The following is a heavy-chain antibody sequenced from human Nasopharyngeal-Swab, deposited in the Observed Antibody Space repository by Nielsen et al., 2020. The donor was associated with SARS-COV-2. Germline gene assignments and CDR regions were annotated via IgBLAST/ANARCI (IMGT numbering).Heavy chain of an antibody. CDR3: ARERGGGYGDY. V-gene: IGHV3-48*04. J-gene: IGHJ4*02. CDR2: ITGTSDSI. Sequence: GSLKISCAASGFTFSPYTMTWVRQAPGKGLEWLSYITGTSDSIRYADSVKGRFTISRDNAKNSLFLQMNGLTAEDTAVYYCARERGGGYGDYWGQGTLVTVSS. D-gene: IGHD5-12*01. CDR1: GFTFSPYT.